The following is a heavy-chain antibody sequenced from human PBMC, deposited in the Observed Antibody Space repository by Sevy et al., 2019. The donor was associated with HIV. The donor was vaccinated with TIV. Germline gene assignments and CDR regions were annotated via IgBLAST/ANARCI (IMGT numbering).Heavy chain of an antibody. CDR2: IYSGGST. CDR3: AREDIVLGEGNYYGMDV. J-gene: IGHJ6*02. CDR1: GFSFSSYS. D-gene: IGHD2-15*01. V-gene: IGHV3-53*01. Sequence: GGSLRLSCVTSGFSFSSYSMNWVRQAPGKGLEWVSVIYSGGSTYYADSVKGRFTISRDNSQNTVYLQMNSLRAEDTAVYYCAREDIVLGEGNYYGMDVWGQGTTVTVSS.